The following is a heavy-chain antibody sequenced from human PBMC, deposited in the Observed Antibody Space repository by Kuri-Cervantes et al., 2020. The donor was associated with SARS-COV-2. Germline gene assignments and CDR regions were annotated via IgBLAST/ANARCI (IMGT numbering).Heavy chain of an antibody. J-gene: IGHJ4*02. CDR2: IKQDGSEK. V-gene: IGHV3-7*01. CDR3: ARGGYSGYEYYFDY. D-gene: IGHD5-12*01. CDR1: GFTFSSYS. Sequence: ETLSLTCAASGFTFSSYSMNWVRQAPGKGLEWVANIKQDGSEKYYVDSVKGRFTISRDNAKNSLYLQMNSLRAEDTAVYYCARGGYSGYEYYFDYWGQGTLVTVSS.